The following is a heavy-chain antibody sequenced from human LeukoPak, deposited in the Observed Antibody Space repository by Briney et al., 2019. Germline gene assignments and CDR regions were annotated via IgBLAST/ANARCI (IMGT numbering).Heavy chain of an antibody. CDR1: GYTFTSYY. V-gene: IGHV1-46*03. J-gene: IGHJ6*03. Sequence: ASVKVSCKASGYTFTSYYMHWVRQAPGQGLEWMGIINPSGGSTSYAQKFQGRVTMTRDTSTGTVYMELNSLRSEDTAVYYCARDGSGKGYYYYYMDVWGKGTTVTVSS. CDR3: ARDGSGKGYYYYYMDV. CDR2: INPSGGST. D-gene: IGHD3-10*01.